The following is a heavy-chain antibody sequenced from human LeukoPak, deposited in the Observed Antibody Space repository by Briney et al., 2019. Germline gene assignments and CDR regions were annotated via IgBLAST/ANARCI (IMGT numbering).Heavy chain of an antibody. CDR3: VVAITGRSKADY. CDR2: IIPILGIA. Sequence: SVKVSCKASGGTFSSYTISWVRQAPGQGLEWMGRIIPILGIANYAQKFQGRVTITADKSTSTAYMELSSLRSEGTAVYYCVVAITGRSKADYWGQGTLVTVSS. D-gene: IGHD1-14*01. CDR1: GGTFSSYT. V-gene: IGHV1-69*02. J-gene: IGHJ4*02.